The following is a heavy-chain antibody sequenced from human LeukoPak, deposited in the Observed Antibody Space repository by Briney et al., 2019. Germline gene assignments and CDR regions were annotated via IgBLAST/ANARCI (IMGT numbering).Heavy chain of an antibody. D-gene: IGHD4-17*01. Sequence: PSETLSLTCAVYGGSFSGYYWSWIRQPPGKGLEWIGEINHSGSTNYNPSLKSRVTISVDMSKNQFSLKLSSVTAADTAVYYCARITVTTTPDDYWGQGTLVTVSS. V-gene: IGHV4-34*01. CDR3: ARITVTTTPDDY. CDR2: INHSGST. CDR1: GGSFSGYY. J-gene: IGHJ4*02.